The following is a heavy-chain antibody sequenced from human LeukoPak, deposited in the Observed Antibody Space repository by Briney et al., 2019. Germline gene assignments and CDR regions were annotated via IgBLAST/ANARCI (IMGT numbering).Heavy chain of an antibody. CDR1: GGTFSSYA. J-gene: IGHJ6*03. CDR2: IIPIFGTA. Sequence: ASVTVSCKASGGTFSSYAISWVRQAPGQGLEWMGGIIPIFGTANYAQKFQGRVTITTDESTSTAYMELSSLRSEDTAVYYCVYYYDSSGYMDYYYMDVWGKGTTVTVSS. D-gene: IGHD3-22*01. CDR3: VYYYDSSGYMDYYYMDV. V-gene: IGHV1-69*05.